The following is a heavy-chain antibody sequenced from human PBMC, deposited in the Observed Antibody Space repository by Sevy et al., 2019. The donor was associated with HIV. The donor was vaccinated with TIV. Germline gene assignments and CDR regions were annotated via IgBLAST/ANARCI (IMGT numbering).Heavy chain of an antibody. Sequence: SETLSLTCTVSGGSISSNSYYWGWIRQPPGKGLEWIGSIYYSGSTYYNPSLKSRVTISVDTSKNQFSLKLSSVTAADPAVYYCARHISDSGSYYAYYYYYYMDVWGKGTTVTVSS. CDR2: IYYSGST. V-gene: IGHV4-39*01. J-gene: IGHJ6*03. D-gene: IGHD1-26*01. CDR3: ARHISDSGSYYAYYYYYYMDV. CDR1: GGSISSNSYY.